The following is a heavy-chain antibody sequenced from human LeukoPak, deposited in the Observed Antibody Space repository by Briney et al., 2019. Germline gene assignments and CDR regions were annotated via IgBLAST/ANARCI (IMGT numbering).Heavy chain of an antibody. CDR3: ARASGRRRPLAGGSRDAFDI. Sequence: SETLSLTCAVYGGSFSGYYWSWIRQPPGKGLEWIGEINHSGSTNYNPSLKGRVTISVDTSKNQFSLKLSSATAADTAVYYCARASGRRRPLAGGSRDAFDIWGQGTMVTVSS. J-gene: IGHJ3*02. CDR2: INHSGST. D-gene: IGHD7-27*01. V-gene: IGHV4-34*01. CDR1: GGSFSGYY.